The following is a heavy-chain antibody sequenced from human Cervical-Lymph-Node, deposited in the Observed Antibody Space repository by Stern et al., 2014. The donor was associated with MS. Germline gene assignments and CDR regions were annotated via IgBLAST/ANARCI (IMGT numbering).Heavy chain of an antibody. CDR3: ALSPRIQSWTYYFDH. CDR1: GGSVSTYH. Sequence: QLHESSPGMVQTSETLSLTCSVSGGSVSTYHWNWIRQSPGKGLEWIGYIYHSAATKYNSSLKSRVIMSLDRAKKHVALELTSVTAADTAVYYCALSPRIQSWTYYFDHWGQGILVPVSS. V-gene: IGHV4-59*02. D-gene: IGHD1-1*01. J-gene: IGHJ4*02. CDR2: IYHSAAT.